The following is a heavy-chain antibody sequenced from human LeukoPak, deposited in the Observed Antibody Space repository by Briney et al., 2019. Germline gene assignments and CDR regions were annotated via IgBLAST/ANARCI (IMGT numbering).Heavy chain of an antibody. CDR2: ISAYNGNT. V-gene: IGHV1-18*01. CDR3: ARDDALVATGSFDY. J-gene: IGHJ4*02. CDR1: GYTFTSYG. D-gene: IGHD5-12*01. Sequence: ASVKVSCKASGYTFTSYGVNWVRQAPGQGLEWMGWISAYNGNTNYAQKLQGRVTMTTDTSTSTAYMELRSLRSDDTAVYYCARDDALVATGSFDYWGQGTLVTVSS.